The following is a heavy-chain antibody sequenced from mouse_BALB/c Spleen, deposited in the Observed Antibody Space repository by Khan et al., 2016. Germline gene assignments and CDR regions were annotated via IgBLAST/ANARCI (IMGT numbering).Heavy chain of an antibody. V-gene: IGHV14-4*02. D-gene: IGHD2-2*01. Sequence: VQLKESGAELVRSGASVRLSCTASGFNIKDYYIHWVKQRPEQGLEWIGWIDPENGATEYAPKFQGKATMTADTSSNTAYLQLSRLTSEDTAVYYCNAIYYGNDIYFDYWGQGTTLTVSS. CDR2: IDPENGAT. J-gene: IGHJ2*01. CDR3: NAIYYGNDIYFDY. CDR1: GFNIKDYY.